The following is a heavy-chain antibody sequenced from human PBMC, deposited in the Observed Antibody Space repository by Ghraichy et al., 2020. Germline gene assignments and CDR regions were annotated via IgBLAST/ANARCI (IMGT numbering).Heavy chain of an antibody. CDR2: IYSGGST. CDR3: ARTMVATGEDYFDY. D-gene: IGHD5-12*01. V-gene: IGHV3-53*01. J-gene: IGHJ4*02. Sequence: LSLTCAASRFTVSSNYMSWVRQAPGKGLEWVSIIYSGGSTYYADSVKGRFTISRDNSKNTLYLQMNCLRAEDTAVYYCARTMVATGEDYFDYWGQGTLVTVSS. CDR1: RFTVSSNY.